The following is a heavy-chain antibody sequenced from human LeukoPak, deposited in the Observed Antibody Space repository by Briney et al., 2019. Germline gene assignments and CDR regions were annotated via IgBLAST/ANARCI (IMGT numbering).Heavy chain of an antibody. Sequence: GHSLRLSCEASGLILSASAMTWGRHAPAKGLQWVAVIFSDEKTARYADSVKGRFTISRDNSKNRLFLQMDSLRPDDTATYYCASPYSGFDGVSMDYYWGQGTMVTVSP. D-gene: IGHD5-12*01. CDR1: GLILSASA. CDR2: IFSDEKTA. CDR3: ASPYSGFDGVSMDYY. V-gene: IGHV3-30*04. J-gene: IGHJ4*02.